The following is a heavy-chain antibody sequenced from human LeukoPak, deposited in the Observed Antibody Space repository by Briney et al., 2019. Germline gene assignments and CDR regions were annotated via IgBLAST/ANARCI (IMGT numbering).Heavy chain of an antibody. CDR2: ITNSGSDI. CDR3: AKVDSGYYGPVDY. CDR1: GFTFSDFH. V-gene: IGHV3-11*01. Sequence: GGSLRLSCVVSGFTFSDFHMSWLRQAPGKGLEWISYITNSGSDIEYADSVKGRFTISWDNAKKSLYLQMNSLRAEDTAVYYCAKVDSGYYGPVDYWGQGTLVTVSS. J-gene: IGHJ4*02. D-gene: IGHD3-22*01.